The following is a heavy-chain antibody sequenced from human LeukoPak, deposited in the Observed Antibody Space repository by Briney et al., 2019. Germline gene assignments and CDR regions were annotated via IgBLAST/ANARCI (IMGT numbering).Heavy chain of an antibody. CDR2: ISASGFGT. J-gene: IGHJ4*02. D-gene: IGHD3-9*01. CDR1: GFNFSSYA. Sequence: PGGSLRLSCAVSGFNFSSYAMGWVRQARGKGLEWVSGISASGFGTHYADSVKGRFTISRDNSKNTLYLQMNSLRAEDTAVYFCARFDGMTTLTSFDYWGQGTLVTVSS. V-gene: IGHV3-23*01. CDR3: ARFDGMTTLTSFDY.